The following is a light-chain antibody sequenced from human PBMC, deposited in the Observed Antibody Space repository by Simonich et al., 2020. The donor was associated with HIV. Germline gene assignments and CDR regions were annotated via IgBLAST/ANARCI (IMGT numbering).Light chain of an antibody. CDR1: LSLLYSSNNKHY. CDR2: CAS. Sequence: DSVMTQSPDSLAVSLGERATINCKSSLSLLYSSNNKHYLAWYQQKPGQPPKLLIYCASTPESGVPDRVRGSGSGTDFTLTISSLQAEDVAVSYCQQYYSTPDTFGQGTKLEIK. V-gene: IGKV4-1*01. CDR3: QQYYSTPDT. J-gene: IGKJ2*01.